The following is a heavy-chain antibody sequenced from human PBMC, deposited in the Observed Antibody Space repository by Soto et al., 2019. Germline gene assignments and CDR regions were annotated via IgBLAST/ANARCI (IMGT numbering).Heavy chain of an antibody. V-gene: IGHV1-69*12. D-gene: IGHD2-2*01. CDR1: GGTFSNSA. CDR3: ARDKDRLQLGGNYYYILDV. J-gene: IGHJ6*02. CDR2: IMPSFRTP. Sequence: QVQLDQSGAEVKKPGSSVKLSCKASGGTFSNSAISWVRQAPGQGLEWMGGIMPSFRTPDYAQKFQARVTITADEATSTAYMELSCLKPDDTAVYYCARDKDRLQLGGNYYYILDVWGQGTTVTFSS.